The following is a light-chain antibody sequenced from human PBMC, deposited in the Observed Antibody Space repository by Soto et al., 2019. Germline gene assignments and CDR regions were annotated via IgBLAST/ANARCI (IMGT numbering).Light chain of an antibody. Sequence: EIVLTQSPGTLSLSPGERATLSCRASQSVSSSYLAWYQQKPGQAPRLLIYGASSRATGIPDRFSGSGSGTNYTITISRLEPEDFFVYYCKQYGSCPPITFGEGTRLEIK. J-gene: IGKJ5*01. CDR1: QSVSSSY. CDR3: KQYGSCPPIT. V-gene: IGKV3-20*01. CDR2: GAS.